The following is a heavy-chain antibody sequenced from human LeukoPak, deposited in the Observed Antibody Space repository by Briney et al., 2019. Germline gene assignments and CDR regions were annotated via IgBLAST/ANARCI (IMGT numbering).Heavy chain of an antibody. J-gene: IGHJ3*02. CDR2: TYYRSKWYN. CDR1: GDSVSSNSAA. Sequence: KPSQTLSLTCAISGDSVSSNSAAWNWIRQSPSRGLEWLGRTYYRSKWYNDYAVSVKSRITINPDTSKNQFSLKLSSVTAADTAVYYCASYPIFNRAHAFDIWGQGTMVTVSS. V-gene: IGHV6-1*01. CDR3: ASYPIFNRAHAFDI. D-gene: IGHD1-14*01.